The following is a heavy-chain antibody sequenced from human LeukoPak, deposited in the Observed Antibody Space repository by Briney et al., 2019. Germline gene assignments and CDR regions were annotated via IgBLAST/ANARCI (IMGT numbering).Heavy chain of an antibody. J-gene: IGHJ4*02. CDR1: GYTFTSYG. Sequence: GASVKVSCKASGYTFTSYGISWVRQAPGQGLEWMGWISAYNGNTNYAQKLQGGVTMTRNTSISTAYMELSSLRSEDTAVYYCAREGYCSGGSCYGGFDYWGQGTLVTVSS. V-gene: IGHV1-18*01. D-gene: IGHD2-15*01. CDR2: ISAYNGNT. CDR3: AREGYCSGGSCYGGFDY.